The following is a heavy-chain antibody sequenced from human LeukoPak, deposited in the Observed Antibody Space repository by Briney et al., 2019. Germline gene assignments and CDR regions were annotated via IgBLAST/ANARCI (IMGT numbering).Heavy chain of an antibody. V-gene: IGHV4-34*01. CDR1: GGSFSGYY. CDR3: ARGGRIWFGGNWFDP. D-gene: IGHD3-10*01. J-gene: IGHJ5*02. Sequence: SETLSLTCAVYGGSFSGYYWSWIRQPPGKGLEWIGEINHSGSTNYNPSLKSRVTISVDTSKNQFSLKLSSVTAADTAVYYCARGGRIWFGGNWFDPWGQGTLVTVSS. CDR2: INHSGST.